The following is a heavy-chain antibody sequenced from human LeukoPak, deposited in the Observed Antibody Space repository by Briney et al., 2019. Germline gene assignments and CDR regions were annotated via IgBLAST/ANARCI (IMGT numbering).Heavy chain of an antibody. D-gene: IGHD3-10*01. CDR3: ARSLAARYYYGSGSLNWFDP. CDR1: GYTFTSYG. V-gene: IGHV7-4-1*02. Sequence: ASVKVSCKASGYTFTSYGISWVRQAPGQGLEWMGWINTNTGNPTYAQGFTGRFVFSLDTSVSTAYLQISSLKAEDTAVYYCARSLAARYYYGSGSLNWFDPWGQGTLVTVSS. CDR2: INTNTGNP. J-gene: IGHJ5*02.